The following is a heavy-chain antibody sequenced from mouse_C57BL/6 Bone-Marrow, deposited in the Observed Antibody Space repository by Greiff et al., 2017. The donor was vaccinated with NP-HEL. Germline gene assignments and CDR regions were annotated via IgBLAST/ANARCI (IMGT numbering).Heavy chain of an antibody. J-gene: IGHJ1*03. V-gene: IGHV14-4*01. CDR1: GYTFTSYW. CDR3: TSSSPWYFDV. Sequence: VQLQQPGAELVKPGASVKLSCKASGYTFTSYWMHWVKQRPEQGLEWIGWIDPENGDTEYASKFQGKATITADTSSNTAYLQLSSLTSEDTAVYYCTSSSPWYFDVWGTGTTVTVSS. D-gene: IGHD1-1*01. CDR2: IDPENGDT.